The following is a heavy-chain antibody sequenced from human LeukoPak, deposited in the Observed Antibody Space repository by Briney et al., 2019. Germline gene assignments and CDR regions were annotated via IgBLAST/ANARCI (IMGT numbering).Heavy chain of an antibody. D-gene: IGHD3-10*01. CDR3: ARTLVVRGLYNYMDV. J-gene: IGHJ6*03. CDR2: IYTSGST. CDR1: GGSISSGAYY. V-gene: IGHV4-61*02. Sequence: PSETLPLTCTVSGGSISSGAYYWSWIRQPAGKGLEWIGRIYTSGSTNYNPSLKSRVTISVDTSKNQFSLKLSSVTAADTAVYYCARTLVVRGLYNYMDVWGKGTTVTVSS.